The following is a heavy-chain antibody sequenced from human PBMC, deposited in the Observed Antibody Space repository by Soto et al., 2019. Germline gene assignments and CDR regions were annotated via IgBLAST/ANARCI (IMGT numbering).Heavy chain of an antibody. CDR3: AKEIARGYYYYYYGMDV. D-gene: IGHD1-26*01. J-gene: IGHJ6*02. CDR2: ISYDGSNK. V-gene: IGHV3-30*18. Sequence: LRLSCAASGFTFSSYSMYWVRQAPGKGLEWVAVISYDGSNKYYADSVKGRFTISRDNSKNTLYLQMNSLRAEDTAVYYCAKEIARGYYYYYYGMDVWGQGTTVTVSS. CDR1: GFTFSSYS.